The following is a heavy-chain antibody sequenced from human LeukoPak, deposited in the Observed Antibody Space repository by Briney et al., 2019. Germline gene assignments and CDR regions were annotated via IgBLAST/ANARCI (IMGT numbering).Heavy chain of an antibody. CDR2: IIPIFGTA. J-gene: IGHJ5*02. CDR3: AREVVTTPYSWFDP. CDR1: GYTFTSYY. D-gene: IGHD2-21*02. Sequence: GASVKVSCKASGYTFTSYYMHWVRQAPGQGLEWMGGIIPIFGTANYAQKFQGRVTITTDESTSTAYMELSSLRSEDTAVYYCAREVVTTPYSWFDPWGQGTLVTVSS. V-gene: IGHV1-69*05.